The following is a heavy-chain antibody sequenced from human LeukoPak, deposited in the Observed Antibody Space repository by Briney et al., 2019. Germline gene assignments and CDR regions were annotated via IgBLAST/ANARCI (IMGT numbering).Heavy chain of an antibody. CDR2: IYYSGST. CDR3: ARRHTMIDAFDI. V-gene: IGHV4-59*08. CDR1: GGSISSYY. Sequence: PSETLSLTCTVSGGSISSYYWSWIRQPPGKGLECIGYIYYSGSTNYNPSLKSRVTISVDTSKNQFSLKLSSATAADTAVYYCARRHTMIDAFDIWGQGTMVTVSS. D-gene: IGHD3-22*01. J-gene: IGHJ3*02.